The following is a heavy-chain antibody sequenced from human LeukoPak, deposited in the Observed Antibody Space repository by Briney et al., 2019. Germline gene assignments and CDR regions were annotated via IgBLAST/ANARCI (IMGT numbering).Heavy chain of an antibody. J-gene: IGHJ4*02. CDR3: ARDLGHFASGTAYFDY. Sequence: GSSLRLSCTASGFTFSSYGFHWVRQAPGKGLEWVAVISYDGSKKYYTDSVKGRFTISRDYSRNTLYLQMNGLRAEDTAVYHCARDLGHFASGTAYFDYWGQGTLVIVS. CDR2: ISYDGSKK. D-gene: IGHD3-10*01. CDR1: GFTFSSYG. V-gene: IGHV3-33*01.